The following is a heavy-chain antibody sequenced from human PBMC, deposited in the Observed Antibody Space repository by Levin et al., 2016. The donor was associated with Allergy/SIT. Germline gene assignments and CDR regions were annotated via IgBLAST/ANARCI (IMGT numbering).Heavy chain of an antibody. Sequence: GESLKISCAASGFSFDEHVMHWARQTPGKGLEWVSLISGDGGDTYYADSVKGRFTISRDNSRDSLYLQMNSLRVEDTALYYCGKDIENELQCGGDCYSADYWGQGTLVTVSS. D-gene: IGHD2-21*02. CDR3: GKDIENELQCGGDCYSADY. CDR1: GFSFDEHV. V-gene: IGHV3-43*02. CDR2: ISGDGGDT. J-gene: IGHJ4*02.